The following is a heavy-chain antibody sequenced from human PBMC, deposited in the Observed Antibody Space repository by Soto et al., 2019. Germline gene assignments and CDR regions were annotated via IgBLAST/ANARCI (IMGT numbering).Heavy chain of an antibody. CDR1: GGSISSGGYY. V-gene: IGHV4-31*03. J-gene: IGHJ6*02. CDR3: ARDSAVRGVIITGVDYYYYYGMDV. CDR2: IYYSGST. D-gene: IGHD3-10*01. Sequence: PSETLSLTCTVSGGSISSGGYYWSWIRQHPGKGLEWIGYIYYSGSTYYNPSLKSRVTISVDTSKNQFSLKLSSVTAADTAVYYCARDSAVRGVIITGVDYYYYYGMDVWGQGTTVTVS.